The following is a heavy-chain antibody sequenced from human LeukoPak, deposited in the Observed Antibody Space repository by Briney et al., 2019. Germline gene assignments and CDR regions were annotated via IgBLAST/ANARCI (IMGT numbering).Heavy chain of an antibody. CDR2: IYYSGST. CDR3: ARSRSVVTAPLGMDV. CDR1: GGSISSSSYY. J-gene: IGHJ6*02. Sequence: PSETLSLTCTVSGGSISSSSYYWGWIRQPPGKGLEWIGSIYYSGSTYYNPSLKSRVTISVDTSKNQFSLKLSSVTAADTAVYYCARSRSVVTAPLGMDVWGQGTTVTVSS. D-gene: IGHD2-21*02. V-gene: IGHV4-39*07.